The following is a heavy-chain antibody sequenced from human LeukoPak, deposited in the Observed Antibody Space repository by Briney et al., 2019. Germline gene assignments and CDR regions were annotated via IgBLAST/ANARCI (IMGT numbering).Heavy chain of an antibody. V-gene: IGHV3-48*01. J-gene: IGHJ6*03. CDR3: ARDYGGTPGDYPHYYYYYMDV. CDR1: GFTFSSYS. D-gene: IGHD4-17*01. CDR2: ISSSISTI. Sequence: GGSLRLSCAASGFTFSSYSMNWVRQAPGKGLEWVSYISSSISTIYYADSVKGRFTISRDNAKNSLYLQMNSLRAEDTAVYYCARDYGGTPGDYPHYYYYYMDVWGKGTTVSVSS.